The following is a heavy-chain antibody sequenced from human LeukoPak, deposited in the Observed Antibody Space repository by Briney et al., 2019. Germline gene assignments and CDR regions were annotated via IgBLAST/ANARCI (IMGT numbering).Heavy chain of an antibody. CDR2: IHHSGAV. CDR1: GGSFSGYY. CDR3: ARGVTLLYYFDL. Sequence: SETLSLTCVVYGGSFSGYYWSWIRQPPGKGLEWIGEIHHSGAVSYKPSLKSRVTISMDPSKSQFSLKLNSVTAADTAVYYCARGVTLLYYFDLWGRGTLVTVSS. V-gene: IGHV4-34*01. J-gene: IGHJ2*01. D-gene: IGHD4-11*01.